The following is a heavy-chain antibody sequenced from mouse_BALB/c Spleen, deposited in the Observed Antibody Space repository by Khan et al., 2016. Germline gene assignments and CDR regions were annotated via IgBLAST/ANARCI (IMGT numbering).Heavy chain of an antibody. V-gene: IGHV3-2*02. CDR3: ATPFELCVY. CDR2: IDSSGST. CDR1: GYSITSDYA. J-gene: IGHJ3*01. Sequence: EVQLQESGPGLVKPSQSLSLTCTVTGYSITSDYAWNWIRQFPGNKLEWMGYIDSSGSTTYNPSLKSRVSITRDTSKNQIFLHLNSVTTEDTATCDSATPFELCVYWGQGTLVTVSA.